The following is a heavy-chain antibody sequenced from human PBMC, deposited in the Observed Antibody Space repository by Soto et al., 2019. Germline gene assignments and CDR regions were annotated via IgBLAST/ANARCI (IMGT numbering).Heavy chain of an antibody. CDR1: GDSLRSSYHY. Sequence: PSETLSLTCTVSGDSLRSSYHYWGWIGQSPGKGLEWIGSIYYTGNTYYNPSLKSRVSISVDMATNEISLRLRAESVADTAVYYCVRVPMYAGESTPNFDRWCQGALVTVSS. CDR3: VRVPMYAGESTPNFDR. J-gene: IGHJ4*02. V-gene: IGHV4-39*01. CDR2: IYYTGNT. D-gene: IGHD2-8*01.